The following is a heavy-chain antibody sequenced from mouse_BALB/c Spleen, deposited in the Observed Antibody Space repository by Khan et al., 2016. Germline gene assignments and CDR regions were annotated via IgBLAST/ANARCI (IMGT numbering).Heavy chain of an antibody. V-gene: IGHV1-9*01. CDR2: ILPGSGNT. J-gene: IGHJ2*01. CDR3: ARGGGHPYFDY. CDR1: GYTINNYW. Sequence: QVQLQESGAELMKPGASVKISCTASGYTINNYWIEWVKQRPGHGLEWIGEILPGSGNTNYTAKFKGKATFTSETSYNTDYMQLSILTAEDSAVYYCARGGGHPYFDYWGQGTTLTVSS.